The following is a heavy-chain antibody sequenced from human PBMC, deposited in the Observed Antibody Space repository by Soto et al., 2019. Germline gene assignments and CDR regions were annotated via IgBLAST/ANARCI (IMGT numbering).Heavy chain of an antibody. CDR1: GFTFGNAW. CDR2: IKTKADSGTT. V-gene: IGHV3-15*01. Sequence: GWLGRAGAASGFTFGNAWMSWVRQAPGKGLEWVGLIKTKADSGTTDSAAPVRGRFVISRDNSKKTLYLQMTSLTAEDSAMSYCATGSTDSYPGSRIFDFWGRGTLVTVYS. CDR3: ATGSTDSYPGSRIFDF. D-gene: IGHD3-10*01. J-gene: IGHJ4*02.